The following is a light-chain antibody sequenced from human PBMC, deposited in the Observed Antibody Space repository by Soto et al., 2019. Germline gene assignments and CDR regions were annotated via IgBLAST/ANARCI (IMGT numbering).Light chain of an antibody. V-gene: IGKV3-11*01. CDR3: HQRYIWPPLT. CDR1: QSVENY. Sequence: EIVLTQSPATLSLSPGERATLSCRASQSVENYLAWFQQKRGQAPRHLIYDTSNRAAGIPDRFSGSGSGTDFTLPISSLEPEDFAVYYCHQRYIWPPLTFGGGTKVEIK. CDR2: DTS. J-gene: IGKJ4*01.